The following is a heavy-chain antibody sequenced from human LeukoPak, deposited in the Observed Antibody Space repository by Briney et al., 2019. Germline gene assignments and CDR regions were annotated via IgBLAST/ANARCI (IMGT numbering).Heavy chain of an antibody. V-gene: IGHV4-59*08. D-gene: IGHD5-18*01. CDR3: ARLGRRGYSYGYDY. Sequence: SETLSLTCTVSGGSISSYYWSWIRQPPVKGLEWIGYIYYSGSTNYNPSLKSRVTISVDTSKNQFSLKLNSVTAADTAVYYCARLGRRGYSYGYDYWGQGTLVTVSS. J-gene: IGHJ4*02. CDR1: GGSISSYY. CDR2: IYYSGST.